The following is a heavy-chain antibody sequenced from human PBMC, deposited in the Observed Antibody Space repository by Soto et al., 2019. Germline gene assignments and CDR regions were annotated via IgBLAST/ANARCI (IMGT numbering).Heavy chain of an antibody. CDR1: GFTFSSYA. CDR2: ISYDGSNK. Sequence: GGSLRLSCAASGFTFSSYAMHWVRQAPGKGLEWVAVISYDGSNKYYADSVKGRFTISRDNSKNTLYLQMNSLRAEDTAVYYCARAVAAALDYWGQGTLVTVSS. V-gene: IGHV3-30-3*01. D-gene: IGHD6-13*01. J-gene: IGHJ4*02. CDR3: ARAVAAALDY.